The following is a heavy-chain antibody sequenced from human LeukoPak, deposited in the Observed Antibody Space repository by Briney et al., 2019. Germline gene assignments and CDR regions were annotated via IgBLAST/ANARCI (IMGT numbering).Heavy chain of an antibody. J-gene: IGHJ1*01. V-gene: IGHV4-34*01. D-gene: IGHD4-17*01. CDR2: INYSGST. CDR3: ARAGDDYGDLKSGYFQH. CDR1: GGSFGGYF. Sequence: SETLSLTCAVYGGSFGGYFWSWIRQTPGKGLEWIGDINYSGSTNYNPSLKSRDTISVDTSKNQFSLKLSSVTAADTAVYYCARAGDDYGDLKSGYFQHWGQGTLVTVSS.